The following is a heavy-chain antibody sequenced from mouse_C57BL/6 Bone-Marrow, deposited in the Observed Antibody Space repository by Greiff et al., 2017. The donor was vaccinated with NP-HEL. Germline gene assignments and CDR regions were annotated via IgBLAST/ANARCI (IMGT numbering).Heavy chain of an antibody. Sequence: DVHLVESGEGLVKPGGSLKLSCAASGFTFSSYAMSWVRQTPEKRLEWVAYISSGGDYIYYADTVKGRFTISRDNARNTLYLQMSSLKSEDTAMYYCTRDGYYGSGYFDVWGTGTTVTVSS. J-gene: IGHJ1*03. V-gene: IGHV5-9-1*02. CDR2: ISSGGDYI. CDR3: TRDGYYGSGYFDV. D-gene: IGHD1-1*01. CDR1: GFTFSSYA.